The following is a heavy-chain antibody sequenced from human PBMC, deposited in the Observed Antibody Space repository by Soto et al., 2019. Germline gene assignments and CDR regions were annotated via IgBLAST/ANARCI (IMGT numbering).Heavy chain of an antibody. D-gene: IGHD6-19*01. J-gene: IGHJ4*02. V-gene: IGHV2-5*02. CDR1: GFSLTTSGVG. Sequence: QITLKESGPPLVKPTETVTLTCSFSGFSLTTSGVGVGWIRQPPGKALEWLALIYWDDDKRYSPSLNTRLSITKDTSKNLVFLIMTNMDPVDTATYYWAHSLWLGVKGYFDNWGQGTLVTVSS. CDR3: AHSLWLGVKGYFDN. CDR2: IYWDDDK.